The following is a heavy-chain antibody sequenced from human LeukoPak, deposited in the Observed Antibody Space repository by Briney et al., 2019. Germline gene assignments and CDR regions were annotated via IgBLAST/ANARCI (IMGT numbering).Heavy chain of an antibody. D-gene: IGHD3-22*01. Sequence: GGSLRLSCAASGFTFSGSAMHWVRQASGKGLEWVGRIRSKANSYATAYAASVKGRFTISRDGSKNTAYLQMNSLKTEDTAVYYCTSHVYDSSGYYANWGQGTLVTVSS. CDR2: IRSKANSYAT. J-gene: IGHJ4*02. CDR1: GFTFSGSA. V-gene: IGHV3-73*01. CDR3: TSHVYDSSGYYAN.